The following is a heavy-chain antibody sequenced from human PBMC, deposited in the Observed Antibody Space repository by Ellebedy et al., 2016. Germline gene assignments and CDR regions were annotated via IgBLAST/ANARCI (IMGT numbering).Heavy chain of an antibody. V-gene: IGHV3-30*14. Sequence: GESLKISCAASGFTFSSYAMHWVRQAPGKGLEWVAVISYDGSNKYYADSVKGRFTISRDTSKNTLYLQMNSLRAEDTAVYYCARVHKGYWGQGTLVTVSS. CDR3: ARVHKGY. CDR2: ISYDGSNK. CDR1: GFTFSSYA. J-gene: IGHJ4*02.